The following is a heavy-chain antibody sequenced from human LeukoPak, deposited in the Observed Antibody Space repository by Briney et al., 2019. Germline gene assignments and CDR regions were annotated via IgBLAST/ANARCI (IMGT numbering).Heavy chain of an antibody. Sequence: SETLSLTCIVSGDSISSYYWSWIRQPAGKGLEWIGRIYTSVNINYNPSLKSRVTMSVDTSKNQFSLKLSSVTAADTAVYYCARAYYDFWSGTIYYFDYWGQGTLVTVSS. V-gene: IGHV4-4*07. CDR3: ARAYYDFWSGTIYYFDY. D-gene: IGHD3-3*01. CDR2: IYTSVNI. J-gene: IGHJ4*02. CDR1: GDSISSYY.